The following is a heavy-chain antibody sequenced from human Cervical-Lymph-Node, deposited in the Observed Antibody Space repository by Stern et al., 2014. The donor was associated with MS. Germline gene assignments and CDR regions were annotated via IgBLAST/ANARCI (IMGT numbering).Heavy chain of an antibody. D-gene: IGHD5-12*01. Sequence: QLQLQESGPGLVKPSQTLSLTCTVSGGSISSGGSFWSWIRQHPGKGLAXIGYIYYSGSTYYNPSLKSRVTISVDTSTNHFSLKLSSVTAADTAVYYCARQLGSGYDPTFDYWGQGTLVTVSS. CDR1: GGSISSGGSF. CDR2: IYYSGST. CDR3: ARQLGSGYDPTFDY. J-gene: IGHJ4*02. V-gene: IGHV4-31*02.